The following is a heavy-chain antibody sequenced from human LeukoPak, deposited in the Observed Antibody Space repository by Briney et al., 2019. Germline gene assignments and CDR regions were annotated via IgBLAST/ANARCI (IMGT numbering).Heavy chain of an antibody. CDR2: KSKTNGGTT. CDR1: GFTFSNAW. D-gene: IGHD1-26*01. Sequence: GGSLRLSCAASGFTFSNAWMSWVRQAPGKGLEWVGRKSKTNGGTTDYAAPVKGRFAISRDDSKNTLYLQMNSLKTEDTAVYYCTTGIRWELELSPDAFDIWGQGTMVTVSS. J-gene: IGHJ3*02. V-gene: IGHV3-15*01. CDR3: TTGIRWELELSPDAFDI.